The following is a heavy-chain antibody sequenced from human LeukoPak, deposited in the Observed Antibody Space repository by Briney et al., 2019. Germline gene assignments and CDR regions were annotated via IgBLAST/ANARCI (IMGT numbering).Heavy chain of an antibody. J-gene: IGHJ4*02. CDR2: IYTSGST. D-gene: IGHD6-13*01. CDR1: GGSISSGSYY. V-gene: IGHV4-61*02. CDR3: ARTLLSPYPYSSSWYGSLYFDY. Sequence: SETLSLTCTVSGGSISSGSYYWSWIRQPAGKGLEWIGRIYTSGSTNYNPSLKSRVTISVDTSKNQFSPKLSSVTAADTAVYYCARTLLSPYPYSSSWYGSLYFDYWGQGTLVTVSS.